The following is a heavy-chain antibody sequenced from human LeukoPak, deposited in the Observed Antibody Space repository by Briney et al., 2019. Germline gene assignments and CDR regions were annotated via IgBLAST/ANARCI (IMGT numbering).Heavy chain of an antibody. Sequence: SQTLSLTCAISGDSVSSDSGAWSWIRQSPSRGLEWLGRTYYRSKWYNDYAVSVKGRISINSDTSKNQFSLQLNSVTPEDTAVYYCARGYSLDSWGQGTLVTVSS. D-gene: IGHD2-21*01. CDR2: TYYRSKWYN. V-gene: IGHV6-1*01. CDR3: ARGYSLDS. CDR1: GDSVSSDSGA. J-gene: IGHJ4*02.